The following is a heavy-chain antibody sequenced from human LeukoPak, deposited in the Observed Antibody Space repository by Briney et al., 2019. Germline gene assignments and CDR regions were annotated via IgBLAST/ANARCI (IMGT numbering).Heavy chain of an antibody. CDR3: ARAYYYDSSGSFGLDP. Sequence: SVKVSCKASGGTFSSYAISWVRQAPGQGLEWMGGIIPILGTANYAQKFQGRVTITADESTSTAYMELSSLRSEDTAVYYCARAYYYDSSGSFGLDPWGQGTLVTVSS. V-gene: IGHV1-69*13. J-gene: IGHJ5*02. CDR1: GGTFSSYA. D-gene: IGHD3-22*01. CDR2: IIPILGTA.